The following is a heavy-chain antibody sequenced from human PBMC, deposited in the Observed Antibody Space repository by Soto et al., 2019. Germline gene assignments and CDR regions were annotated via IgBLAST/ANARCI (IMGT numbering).Heavy chain of an antibody. Sequence: GGSLRLSCAASGFTFSSYAMSWVRQAPGKGLEWVSTISGSGGGTYSADSMKGRFTISRDNSKNTLYLQMYSLRVEDTAVYYCARESDHWGQGTLVTVSS. CDR1: GFTFSSYA. J-gene: IGHJ4*02. CDR3: ARESDH. V-gene: IGHV3-23*01. CDR2: ISGSGGGT.